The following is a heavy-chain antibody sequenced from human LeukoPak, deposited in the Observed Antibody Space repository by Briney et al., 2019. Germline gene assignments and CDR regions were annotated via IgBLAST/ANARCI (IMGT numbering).Heavy chain of an antibody. Sequence: ASVKVSCKASGYTFTGYYMHWVRQAPGQGLEWMGWINPNSGGTNYAQKFQGRVTMTRDTSITTAYMELSSLRSEDTAVYYCARDQQWLVRYFDYWGQGTLVTVSS. J-gene: IGHJ4*02. CDR3: ARDQQWLVRYFDY. V-gene: IGHV1-2*02. D-gene: IGHD6-19*01. CDR2: INPNSGGT. CDR1: GYTFTGYY.